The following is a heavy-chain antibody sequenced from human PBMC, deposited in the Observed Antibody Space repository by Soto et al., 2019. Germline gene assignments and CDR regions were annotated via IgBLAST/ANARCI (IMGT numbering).Heavy chain of an antibody. D-gene: IGHD6-13*01. V-gene: IGHV3-23*01. CDR3: ATARHSSINHWYFDL. CDR1: GFTFSSYA. CDR2: ISGSGGST. J-gene: IGHJ2*01. Sequence: EVQLLESGGGLVQPGGSLRLSCAASGFTFSSYAMSWVRQAPGKGLEWVSAISGSGGSTYYADSVKGRFTISRDNSKNTLYLQMNSLRAEDTAVYYCATARHSSINHWYFDLWGRGTLVTVSS.